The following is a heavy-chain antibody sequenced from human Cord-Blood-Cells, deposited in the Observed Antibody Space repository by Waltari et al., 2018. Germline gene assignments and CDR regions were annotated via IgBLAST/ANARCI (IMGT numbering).Heavy chain of an antibody. V-gene: IGHV4-34*01. J-gene: IGHJ4*02. CDR3: ASLLGYCSSTSCYTGDY. CDR1: GGSFSRYY. CDR2: INHSGST. Sequence: QVQLQQWGAGLLKPSETLSLTCAVYGGSFSRYYWSWIRQPPGKGLEWIGEINHSGSTNYNPSLKSRVTISVDTSKNQFSLKLSSVTAADTAVYYCASLLGYCSSTSCYTGDYWGQGTLVTVSS. D-gene: IGHD2-2*02.